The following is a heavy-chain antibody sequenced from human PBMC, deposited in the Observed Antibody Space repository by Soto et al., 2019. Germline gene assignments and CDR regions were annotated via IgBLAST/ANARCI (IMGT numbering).Heavy chain of an antibody. J-gene: IGHJ4*02. Sequence: SSETLSLTCTVSGGSISSYYWSWIRQPAGKGLEWIGRIYTSGSTNYNPSLKSRVTMSVDTSKNQFSLKLSSVTAADTAVYYCARDGGGLSIVGSYFDYWGQGTLVTVSS. D-gene: IGHD1-26*01. CDR1: GGSISSYY. CDR3: ARDGGGLSIVGSYFDY. CDR2: IYTSGST. V-gene: IGHV4-4*07.